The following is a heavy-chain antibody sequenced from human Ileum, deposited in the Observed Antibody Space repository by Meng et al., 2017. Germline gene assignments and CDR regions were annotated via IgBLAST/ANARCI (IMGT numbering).Heavy chain of an antibody. CDR2: AST. D-gene: IGHD7-27*01. Sequence: VRVQESGPGRGGPVETLSRICAVSGGSVRRSGSQGGWIRQPPGKGLEWIGYASTNYHPSLKSRVTKSVDTSKNQFSLKLTSVTAGDTAVYYCARDHWGSLDYWGQGVLVTVSS. J-gene: IGHJ4*02. V-gene: IGHV4-61*08. CDR1: GGSVRRSGSQ. CDR3: ARDHWGSLDY.